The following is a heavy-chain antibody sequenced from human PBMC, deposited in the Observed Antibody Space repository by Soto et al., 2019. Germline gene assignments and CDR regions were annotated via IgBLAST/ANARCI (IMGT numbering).Heavy chain of an antibody. CDR2: ISSSSSYI. V-gene: IGHV3-21*01. D-gene: IGHD3-3*01. J-gene: IGHJ3*02. CDR3: ARDNRFLEWLLGAFDI. CDR1: GFTFSSYS. Sequence: GGSLRLSCAASGFTFSSYSMNWVRQAPGKGLEWVSSISSSSSYIYYADSVKGRFTISRDNAKNSLYLQMNSLRAEDTAVYYCARDNRFLEWLLGAFDIWGQGTMVTVSS.